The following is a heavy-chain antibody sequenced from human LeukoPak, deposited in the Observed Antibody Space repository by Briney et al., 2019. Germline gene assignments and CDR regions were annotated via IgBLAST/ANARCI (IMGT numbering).Heavy chain of an antibody. D-gene: IGHD6-13*01. V-gene: IGHV3-9*01. CDR1: GFTFDDYA. CDR3: AKDRTAAAPYYFDY. Sequence: GGSLRLCCAASGFTFDDYAMHWVRQAPGKGLEWVSGISWNSGSIGYADSVKGRFTISRDNAKNSLYLQMNSLRAEDTALYYCAKDRTAAAPYYFDYWGQGTLVTVSS. CDR2: ISWNSGSI. J-gene: IGHJ4*02.